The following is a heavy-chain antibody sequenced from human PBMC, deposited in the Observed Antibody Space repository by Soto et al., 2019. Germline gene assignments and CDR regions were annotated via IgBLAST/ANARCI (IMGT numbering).Heavy chain of an antibody. V-gene: IGHV1-69*01. Sequence: QVQLVQSGAEVKKPGSSVKVSCKASGGTFSSYAISWVRQAPGQGLEWMGGIIPIFGTANYAQKFQGRVMITADESTSTAYMELSSLRSEDTAVYYCARDTGDIVVVPAANDYYYGMDVWGQGTTVTVSS. CDR1: GGTFSSYA. CDR2: IIPIFGTA. D-gene: IGHD2-2*01. J-gene: IGHJ6*02. CDR3: ARDTGDIVVVPAANDYYYGMDV.